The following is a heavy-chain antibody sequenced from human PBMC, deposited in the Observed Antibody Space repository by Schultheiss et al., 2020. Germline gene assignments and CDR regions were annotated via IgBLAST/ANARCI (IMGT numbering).Heavy chain of an antibody. J-gene: IGHJ4*02. CDR2: IRSKANSYAT. D-gene: IGHD2/OR15-2a*01. Sequence: GGSLRLSCAASGFTFSGSAMHWVRQASGKGLEWVGRIRSKANSYATAYAASVKGRFTISRDDSKNTAYLQMNSLKTEDTAVYYCTTDRISYFDYWGQGTLVTVSS. CDR3: TTDRISYFDY. V-gene: IGHV3-73*01. CDR1: GFTFSGSA.